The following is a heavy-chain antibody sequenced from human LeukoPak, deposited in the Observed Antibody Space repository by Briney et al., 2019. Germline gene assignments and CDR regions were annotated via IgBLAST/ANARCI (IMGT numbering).Heavy chain of an antibody. CDR2: IRQDGSEK. D-gene: IGHD6-13*01. V-gene: IGHV3-7*01. CDR3: AREEQLGIYYYYGMDV. CDR1: GFTFSSYW. Sequence: GGSLRLSCAASGFTFSSYWMSWVRQAPGKGLEWVANIRQDGSEKYYVDSVKGRFTISRDNAKNSLYLQMNSLRAEDTAVYYCAREEQLGIYYYYGMDVWGQGTTVTVSS. J-gene: IGHJ6*02.